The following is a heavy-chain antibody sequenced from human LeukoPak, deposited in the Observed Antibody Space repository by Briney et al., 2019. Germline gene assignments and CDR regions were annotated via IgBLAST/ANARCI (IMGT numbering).Heavy chain of an antibody. J-gene: IGHJ4*02. CDR1: GFTFSHAW. CDR3: TTDLAAMVRAVDY. D-gene: IGHD5-18*01. CDR2: SKTDGGTT. Sequence: PGGSLRLSCAASGFTFSHAWMKSKTDGGTTDYTAPVKGRFTISRDDSKNTLYLEMNSLKTEDTAVYYCTTDLAAMVRAVDYWGQGTLVTVSS. V-gene: IGHV3-15*01.